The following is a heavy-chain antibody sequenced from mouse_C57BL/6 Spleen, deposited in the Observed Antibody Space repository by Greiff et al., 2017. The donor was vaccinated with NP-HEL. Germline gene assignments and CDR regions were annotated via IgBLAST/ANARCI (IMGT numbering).Heavy chain of an antibody. CDR1: GSARLTAFLF. J-gene: IGHJ4*01. CDR2: IYLSSDK. CDR3: ARSITTVVDYYAMDY. D-gene: IGHD1-1*01. V-gene: IGHV8-12*01. Sequence: QVTLKVSGPGILHSSQTLSLTCSFPGSARLTAFLFVIFLLQPSVKGLEWLAHIYLSSDKRYNPSLKSRLTISKDTSRNQVFLKITSVDTADTATYYCARSITTVVDYYAMDYWGQGTSVTVSS.